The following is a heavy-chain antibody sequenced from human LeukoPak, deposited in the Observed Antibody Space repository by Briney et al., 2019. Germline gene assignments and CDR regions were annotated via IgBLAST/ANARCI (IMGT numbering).Heavy chain of an antibody. D-gene: IGHD3-10*01. CDR3: ARTMGDITGDWFDP. Sequence: PGGSLRLSCTVSGFTVSSNSMSWVRQAPGKGLEWVSSISSKSNHIYYVDLGKGRFTISRDNAKNSLYLQMNSLRAEDTAVYYCARTMGDITGDWFDPWGQGTLVTVSS. V-gene: IGHV3-21*01. J-gene: IGHJ5*02. CDR2: ISSKSNHI. CDR1: GFTVSSNS.